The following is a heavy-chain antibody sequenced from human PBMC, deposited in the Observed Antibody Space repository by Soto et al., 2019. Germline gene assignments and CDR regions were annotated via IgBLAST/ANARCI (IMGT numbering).Heavy chain of an antibody. CDR2: IIPSLGIA. CDR3: ARDSASMVRGVIGSWFDP. J-gene: IGHJ5*02. D-gene: IGHD3-10*01. CDR1: GGTFSSYT. V-gene: IGHV1-69*08. Sequence: QVQLVQSGAEVKKPGSSVKVSCKASGGTFSSYTISWVRQAPGQGLEWMGRIIPSLGIANYAQKFQGRVTITADKATSTAYMELSSLRSEDTAVYSCARDSASMVRGVIGSWFDPWGQGTLVTVSS.